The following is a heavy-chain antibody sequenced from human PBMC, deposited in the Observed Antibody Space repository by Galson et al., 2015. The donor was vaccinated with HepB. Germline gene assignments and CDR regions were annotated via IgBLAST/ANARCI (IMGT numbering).Heavy chain of an antibody. V-gene: IGHV3-30*03. J-gene: IGHJ4*02. Sequence: SLRLSCAASGFTFSSYSMHWVRQAPGKGLEWVAVILNDGSNKYYADSVKGRFTISRDNSKNTLYLQMNSLRAEDTAVYYCARESGGGGDCYSYWGQGTLVTVSS. D-gene: IGHD2-21*02. CDR3: ARESGGGGDCYSY. CDR2: ILNDGSNK. CDR1: GFTFSSYS.